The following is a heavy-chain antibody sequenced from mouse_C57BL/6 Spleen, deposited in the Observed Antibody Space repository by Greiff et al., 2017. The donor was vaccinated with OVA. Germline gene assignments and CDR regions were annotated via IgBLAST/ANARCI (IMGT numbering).Heavy chain of an antibody. CDR3: ARFEWFAY. J-gene: IGHJ3*01. CDR1: GYTFTDYY. CDR2: INPNNGGT. V-gene: IGHV1-26*01. Sequence: VQLQQSGPELVKPGASVKISCKASGYTFTDYYMNWVKQSHGKSLEWIGDINPNNGGTSYNQKFKGKATLTVDKSSSTAYMELRSLTSEDSAVYYCARFEWFAYWGQGTLVTVSA.